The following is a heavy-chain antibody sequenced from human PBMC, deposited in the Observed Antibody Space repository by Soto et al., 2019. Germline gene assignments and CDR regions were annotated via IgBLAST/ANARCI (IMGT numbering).Heavy chain of an antibody. D-gene: IGHD3-22*01. V-gene: IGHV4-59*08. Sequence: SETLSLTCTVSGGSISSYYWSWIRQPPGKGLEWIGYIYYSGSTNYNPSLKSRVTISVDTSKNQFSLKLSSVTAADTAVYYCARANPTYYYDSSGYGGAFDIWGQGTMVTVSS. J-gene: IGHJ3*02. CDR1: GGSISSYY. CDR2: IYYSGST. CDR3: ARANPTYYYDSSGYGGAFDI.